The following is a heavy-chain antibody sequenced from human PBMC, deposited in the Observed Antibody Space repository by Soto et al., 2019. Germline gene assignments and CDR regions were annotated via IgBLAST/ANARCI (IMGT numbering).Heavy chain of an antibody. Sequence: PSETLSLTCTVSGGSISSSSYYWGWIRQPPGKGLEWIGSIYYSGSTYYNPSLKSRVTISVDTSKNQFSLKLSSVTAADTAVYYCARRQTTVDAFDIWGQETMVTVSS. D-gene: IGHD4-17*01. CDR2: IYYSGST. V-gene: IGHV4-39*01. J-gene: IGHJ3*02. CDR3: ARRQTTVDAFDI. CDR1: GGSISSSSYY.